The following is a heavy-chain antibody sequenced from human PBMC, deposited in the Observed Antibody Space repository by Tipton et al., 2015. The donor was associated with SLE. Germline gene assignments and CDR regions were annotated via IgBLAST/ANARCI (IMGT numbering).Heavy chain of an antibody. CDR3: AREDEGYDTYYYYYGMDV. J-gene: IGHJ6*02. CDR1: GGSISSGSYY. CDR2: IYYSGST. Sequence: TLSLTCTVSGGSISSGSYYWSWIRQPAGKGLEWIGSIYYSGSTYYNPSLKSRVTISVDTSKNQFSLKLSSVTAADTAVYYCAREDEGYDTYYYYYGMDVWGQGTTVTVSS. V-gene: IGHV4-39*07. D-gene: IGHD5-12*01.